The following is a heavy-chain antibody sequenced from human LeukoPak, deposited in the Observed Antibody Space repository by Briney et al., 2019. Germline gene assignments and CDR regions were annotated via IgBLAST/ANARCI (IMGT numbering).Heavy chain of an antibody. J-gene: IGHJ6*03. CDR1: GYTFTGYY. CDR3: AREGALESITIFGVAPGSMDV. Sequence: ASVKVSCKASGYTFTGYYMHWVRQAPGQGLEWMGWINPNSGGTNYAQKFQGRVTMTRDTSISTAYMELSRLRSDDTAVYYCAREGALESITIFGVAPGSMDVWGKGTTVTVSS. CDR2: INPNSGGT. D-gene: IGHD3-3*01. V-gene: IGHV1-2*02.